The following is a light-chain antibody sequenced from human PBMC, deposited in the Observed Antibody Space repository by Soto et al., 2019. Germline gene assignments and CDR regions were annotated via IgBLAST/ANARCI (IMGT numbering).Light chain of an antibody. CDR3: QQYGNSPPWT. J-gene: IGKJ1*01. CDR2: GAS. CDR1: QSVSSSH. Sequence: EIVLTQSPGTLSLSPGERATLSCRASQSVSSSHLAWYQQIPDQAPRLLIYGASSRANGTPDRFSGSGSGTDFTLTISRLEPEDFAVYYCQQYGNSPPWTFGQGTKVEIK. V-gene: IGKV3-20*01.